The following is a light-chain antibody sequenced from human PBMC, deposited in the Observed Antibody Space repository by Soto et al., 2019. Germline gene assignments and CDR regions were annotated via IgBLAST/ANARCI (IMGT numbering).Light chain of an antibody. V-gene: IGLV2-14*01. Sequence: QSVLTQPASVSGSPGQSITISCTGTSSDIGGYNSVSWYQQHPGKAPKLVIYAVSNRPSGVSSRFSGSKSGNTASLTMSGLQAEDEATYYCSSYTTSNMSGYVFGTGTKGTVL. CDR1: SSDIGGYNS. CDR3: SSYTTSNMSGYV. CDR2: AVS. J-gene: IGLJ1*01.